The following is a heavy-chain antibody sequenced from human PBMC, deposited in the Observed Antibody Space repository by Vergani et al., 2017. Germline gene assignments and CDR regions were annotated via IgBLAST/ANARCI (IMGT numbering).Heavy chain of an antibody. CDR2: IDRNYGVK. V-gene: IGHV3-9*01. J-gene: IGHJ2*01. Sequence: LVEAGGGLVQPGGSLRLSCTASGFTLHAFAFHWVRQVSGRGLEWVSGIDRNYGVKNGNSFEGRFSISRDNAKKAVFLQMNNLRHEDTALYFCVKDNDYDADGPFDLWGRGTLVTVSS. D-gene: IGHD3-16*01. CDR3: VKDNDYDADGPFDL. CDR1: GFTLHAFA.